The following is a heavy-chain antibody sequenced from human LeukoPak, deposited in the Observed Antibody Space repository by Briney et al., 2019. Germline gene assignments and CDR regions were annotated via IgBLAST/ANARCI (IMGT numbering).Heavy chain of an antibody. Sequence: PAGGSLRLSCAASGFTFDDYTMHWVRHPPGKGLEWVSLINWDGDITYYADSVKGRFTISRDNSKNSLYLQMNSLRTDDTALYYCAKGNILTGPPDYWGQGTLVTVSS. D-gene: IGHD3-9*01. V-gene: IGHV3-43*01. CDR1: GFTFDDYT. J-gene: IGHJ4*01. CDR2: INWDGDIT. CDR3: AKGNILTGPPDY.